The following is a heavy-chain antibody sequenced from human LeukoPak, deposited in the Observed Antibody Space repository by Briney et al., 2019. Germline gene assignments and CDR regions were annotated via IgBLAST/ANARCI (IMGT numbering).Heavy chain of an antibody. Sequence: GGPLSLSCAASGFTFSFHAMIWVRQAPGKGLEWVPAISGSGMSTYYANSVKRRFTISRDNSKNTRYLQIITLRDEDTAVYYCAMSSNGQWLYFDYWGQGTLVTVSS. D-gene: IGHD6-19*01. CDR3: AMSSNGQWLYFDY. J-gene: IGHJ4*02. CDR1: GFTFSFHA. CDR2: ISGSGMST. V-gene: IGHV3-23*01.